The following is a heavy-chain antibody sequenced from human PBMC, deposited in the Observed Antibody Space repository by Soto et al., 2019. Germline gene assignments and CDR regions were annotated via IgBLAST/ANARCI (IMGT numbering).Heavy chain of an antibody. CDR1: GGTFSSYA. V-gene: IGHV1-69*13. J-gene: IGHJ6*02. CDR2: IIPIFGTA. Sequence: GASVKVSCKASGGTFSSYAISWVRQAPGQGLEWMGGIIPIFGTANYAQKFQGRVTITAGESTSTAYMELSSLRSEDTAVYYCARGTMVGAQPPYYYYGMDVWGQGTTVTVSS. D-gene: IGHD1-26*01. CDR3: ARGTMVGAQPPYYYYGMDV.